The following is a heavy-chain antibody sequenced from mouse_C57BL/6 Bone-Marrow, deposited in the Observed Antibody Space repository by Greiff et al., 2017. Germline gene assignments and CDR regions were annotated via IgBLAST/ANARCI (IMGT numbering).Heavy chain of an antibody. D-gene: IGHD4-1*01. V-gene: IGHV2-9-1*01. CDR1: GFSLTSYA. CDR3: ARLTGYFDY. CDR2: IWTGGGT. Sequence: QVQLQQSGPGLVAPSQSLSITCTVSGFSLTSYAISWVRQPPGKGLEWLGVIWTGGGTNYNSALQSTPIISKYNSKIQVFLIMNSLQTDDTARYYCARLTGYFDYWGPGTTLTVSS. J-gene: IGHJ2*01.